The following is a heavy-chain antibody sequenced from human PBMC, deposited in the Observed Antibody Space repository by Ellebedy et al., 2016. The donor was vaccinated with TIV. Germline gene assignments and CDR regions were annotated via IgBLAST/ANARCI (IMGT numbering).Heavy chain of an antibody. J-gene: IGHJ6*02. CDR1: GFTFSDHY. Sequence: GGSLRLSCAASGFTFSDHYMDWVRQAPGKGLEWVGRTRNKANSYTTEYAASVKGRFTISRDDSKNSLYLQMNSLKTEDTAVYYCARDQRWELLGYYYGMDVWGQGTTVTVSS. V-gene: IGHV3-72*01. CDR3: ARDQRWELLGYYYGMDV. D-gene: IGHD1-26*01. CDR2: TRNKANSYTT.